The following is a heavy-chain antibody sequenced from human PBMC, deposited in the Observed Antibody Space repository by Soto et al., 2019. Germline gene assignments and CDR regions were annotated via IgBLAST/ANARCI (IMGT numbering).Heavy chain of an antibody. CDR2: IHYSGST. J-gene: IGHJ4*02. Sequence: QLQLQESGPGLVKPSETLSLTCSVSGASISSSSYYWAWIRQPPGKGLEWVAGIHYSGSTYYKPSLKSRVTISVDTAKNQFSLRVSSVTAADTAVYYCVRLPARSGFDYWGQGTLVTVSS. V-gene: IGHV4-39*01. CDR3: VRLPARSGFDY. CDR1: GASISSSSYY. D-gene: IGHD3-10*01.